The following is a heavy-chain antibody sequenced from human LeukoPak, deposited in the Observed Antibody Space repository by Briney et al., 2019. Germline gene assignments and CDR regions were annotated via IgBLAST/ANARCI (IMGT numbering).Heavy chain of an antibody. D-gene: IGHD5-24*01. Sequence: GGSLRLSCAASGFTFSNYWMIWVRQAPGKGLEWVGNIKQDGSEKRYADSVRGRFTISRDNAQTSLYLQVNSLRAEDTAVYYCARASDPWLQLTWGQGTLVTVSS. V-gene: IGHV3-7*05. J-gene: IGHJ5*02. CDR2: IKQDGSEK. CDR3: ARASDPWLQLT. CDR1: GFTFSNYW.